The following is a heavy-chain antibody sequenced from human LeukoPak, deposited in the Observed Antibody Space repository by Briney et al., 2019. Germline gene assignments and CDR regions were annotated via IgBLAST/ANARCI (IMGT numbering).Heavy chain of an antibody. CDR2: IFSSGNS. D-gene: IGHD3-16*01. V-gene: IGHV4-4*07. CDR3: ARSPHRLIGHWFDP. J-gene: IGHJ5*02. CDR1: GGSINSYY. Sequence: SETLSLTCTVSGGSINSYYWSWIRQPAGKGLEWIGRIFSSGNSIYNHSLQSRVTMSVDTSKNQFSLRLNSVTAADTAVYYCARSPHRLIGHWFDPWGQGTLVTVSS.